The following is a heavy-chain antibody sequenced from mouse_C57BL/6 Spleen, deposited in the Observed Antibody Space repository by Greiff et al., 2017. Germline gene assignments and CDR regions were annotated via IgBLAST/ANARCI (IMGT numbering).Heavy chain of an antibody. CDR2: IDPSDSYT. CDR3: AGNYFDY. CDR1: GYTFTSYW. J-gene: IGHJ2*01. Sequence: QVQLQQPGAELVMPGASVKLSCKASGYTFTSYWMHWVKQRPGQGLEWIGEIDPSDSYTNYNQKFKGKSTLTVDKSSSTAYMQLSSLSSEDSAVYYCAGNYFDYWGQGTTLTVSS. V-gene: IGHV1-69*01.